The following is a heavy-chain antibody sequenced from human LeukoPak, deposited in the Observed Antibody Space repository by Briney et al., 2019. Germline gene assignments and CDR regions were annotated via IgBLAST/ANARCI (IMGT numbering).Heavy chain of an antibody. D-gene: IGHD6-13*01. Sequence: PSETLSLTCTVSGGSISSYYWSWIRQPPGKGLEWIGYIYYSGSTNYNPSLKSRVTISVDTSKNQFSLKLSSVTAADTAVYYCARESPQQLGVYYFDYWGQGTLVTVSS. CDR1: GGSISSYY. V-gene: IGHV4-59*12. CDR3: ARESPQQLGVYYFDY. CDR2: IYYSGST. J-gene: IGHJ4*02.